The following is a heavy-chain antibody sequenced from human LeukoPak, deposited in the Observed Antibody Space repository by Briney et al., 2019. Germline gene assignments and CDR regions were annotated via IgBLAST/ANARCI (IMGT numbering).Heavy chain of an antibody. Sequence: PSETLSLTCTVSGGSISSGSYYWSWIRQPAGKGLEWIGRIYTSGSTYYNPSLKSRVTISVDTSKNQFSLKLSSVTAADTAVYYCARHHRSGRITMIVVISGFFDPWGQGTLVTVSS. CDR3: ARHHRSGRITMIVVISGFFDP. CDR1: GGSISSGSYY. D-gene: IGHD3-22*01. CDR2: IYTSGST. J-gene: IGHJ5*02. V-gene: IGHV4-61*02.